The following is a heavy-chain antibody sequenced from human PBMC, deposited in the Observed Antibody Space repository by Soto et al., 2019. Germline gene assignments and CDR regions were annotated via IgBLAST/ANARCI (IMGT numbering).Heavy chain of an antibody. CDR3: ASSDSAVIATGYYYYYMDV. J-gene: IGHJ6*03. CDR2: IYYSGST. V-gene: IGHV4-31*03. D-gene: IGHD2-21*01. Sequence: SETLSLTCTVSGGSISSGGYYWSWIRQHPGKGLEWIGYIYYSGSTYYNPSLKSRVTISVDTSKNQFSLKLSSVTAADTAVYYCASSDSAVIATGYYYYYMDVWGKGTTVTVSS. CDR1: GGSISSGGYY.